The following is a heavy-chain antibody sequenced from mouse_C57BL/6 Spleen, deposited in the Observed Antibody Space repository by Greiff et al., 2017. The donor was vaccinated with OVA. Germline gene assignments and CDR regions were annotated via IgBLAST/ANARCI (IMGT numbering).Heavy chain of an antibody. Sequence: QVQLQQPGAELMKPGASVKLSCKASGYTFTSYWMQWVKQRPGQGLEWIGEIDPSDSYTNYNQKFKGKATLTVDTSSSTAYMQLSSLTSEDSAVYYCAPTVVGGYWYFDVWGTGTTVTVSS. CDR1: GYTFTSYW. CDR3: APTVVGGYWYFDV. J-gene: IGHJ1*03. CDR2: IDPSDSYT. D-gene: IGHD1-1*01. V-gene: IGHV1-50*01.